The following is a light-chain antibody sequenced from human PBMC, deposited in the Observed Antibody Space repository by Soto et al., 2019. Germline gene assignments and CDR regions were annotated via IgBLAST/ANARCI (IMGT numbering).Light chain of an antibody. CDR3: SSYTTSDALRVL. CDR2: DVT. V-gene: IGLV2-14*03. J-gene: IGLJ2*01. Sequence: QSALTQPASVSGSPGQSITISCSGTDSDVGGYNYVSWYQHHPGKAPRLMIYDVTNRPSGVSNRFSGSKSGNTASLTISELQVGDEADYYYSSYTTSDALRVLFGGGTKLTVL. CDR1: DSDVGGYNY.